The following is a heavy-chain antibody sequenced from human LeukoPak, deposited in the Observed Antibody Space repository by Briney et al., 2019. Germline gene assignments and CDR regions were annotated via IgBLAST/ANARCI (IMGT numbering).Heavy chain of an antibody. CDR2: INSDGSNT. CDR1: GFTFSTYW. CDR3: ARDVIEVRDGYPRHY. V-gene: IGHV3-74*01. D-gene: IGHD5-24*01. Sequence: GGSLRLSCAASGFTFSTYWMHWVRQAPGKGLVWVSRINSDGSNTNYADSVKGRFTISRDNAKNSLYLQMNSLRAEDTAVYYCARDVIEVRDGYPRHYWGQGTLVTVSS. J-gene: IGHJ4*02.